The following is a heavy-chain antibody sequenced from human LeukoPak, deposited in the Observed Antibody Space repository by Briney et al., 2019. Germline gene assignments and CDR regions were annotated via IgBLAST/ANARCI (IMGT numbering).Heavy chain of an antibody. Sequence: GGSLRLSCAASGFILSSFAMTWVRQAPGKGLEWVSSISGSAGSTYHADSVKGRFTISRDNSKNTLYLQMNSLRAEDTAVYYCARDGSGSYSYYFDYWGQGTLVTVSS. CDR3: ARDGSGSYSYYFDY. D-gene: IGHD1-26*01. V-gene: IGHV3-23*01. CDR1: GFILSSFA. CDR2: ISGSAGST. J-gene: IGHJ4*02.